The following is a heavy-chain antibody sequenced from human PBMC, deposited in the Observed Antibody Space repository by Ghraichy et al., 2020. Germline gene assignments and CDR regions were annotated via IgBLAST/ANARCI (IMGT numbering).Heavy chain of an antibody. CDR3: ARLNYDFWSGYHNWFDP. CDR1: GGSISGYY. Sequence: SETLSLTCTVSGGSISGYYWSWIRQPAGKGLEWIALISSSGSTNYNPSLQSRVTISVDTSKNQFSLKLSSVTAADTAVYYCARLNYDFWSGYHNWFDPWGQGTLVTVSS. D-gene: IGHD3-3*01. J-gene: IGHJ5*02. V-gene: IGHV4-4*07. CDR2: ISSSGST.